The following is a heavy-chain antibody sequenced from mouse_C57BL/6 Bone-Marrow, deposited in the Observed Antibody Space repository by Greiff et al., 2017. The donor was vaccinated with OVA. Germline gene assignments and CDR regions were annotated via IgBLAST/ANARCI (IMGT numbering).Heavy chain of an antibody. CDR1: GFTFSSYA. D-gene: IGHD5-1*01. J-gene: IGHJ2*01. Sequence: EVQGVESGEGLVKPGGSLKLSCAASGFTFSSYAMSWVRQTPEKRLEWVAYISSGGDYIYYADTVKGRFTISRDNASNTLYLQMSSLKSEDTAMYYCTVPRYYFDYWGQGTTLTVSS. V-gene: IGHV5-9-1*02. CDR3: TVPRYYFDY. CDR2: ISSGGDYI.